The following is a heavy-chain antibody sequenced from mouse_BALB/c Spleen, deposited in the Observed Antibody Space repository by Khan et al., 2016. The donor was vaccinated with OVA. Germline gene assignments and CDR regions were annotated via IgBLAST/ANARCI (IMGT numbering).Heavy chain of an antibody. D-gene: IGHD1-2*01. J-gene: IGHJ2*01. V-gene: IGHV3-2*02. CDR3: ARTARIKY. Sequence: VQLQQSGPGLVKPSQSLSLTCTVTGYSITSGYGWNWIRQFPGNKLEWMGYISYSGSTNYNPSLNSRISITRDTSKNQFFLQLNSVTTEDTATYDCARTARIKYWGQGTTRTVSS. CDR2: ISYSGST. CDR1: GYSITSGYG.